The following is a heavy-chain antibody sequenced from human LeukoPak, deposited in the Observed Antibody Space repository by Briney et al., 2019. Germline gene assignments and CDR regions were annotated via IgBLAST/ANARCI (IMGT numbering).Heavy chain of an antibody. J-gene: IGHJ4*02. D-gene: IGHD3-3*01. CDR3: VRERNNFWSGHHSIFDS. CDR2: INNDGSST. Sequence: GGSLRLSCAASGFTFSSYGMHWVRQAPGKGRLWLSHINNDGSSTIYADSVKGRFTFSRDNAENTLFLEMSSLRVEDTAVYYCVRERNNFWSGHHSIFDSWGQGTLVTVSS. V-gene: IGHV3-74*01. CDR1: GFTFSSYG.